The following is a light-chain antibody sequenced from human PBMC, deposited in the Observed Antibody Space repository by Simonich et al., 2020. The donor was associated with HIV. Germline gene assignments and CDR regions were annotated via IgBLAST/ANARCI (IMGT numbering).Light chain of an antibody. J-gene: IGLJ2*01. Sequence: SYELTQPPSVSVSPGQTARITCSGDALPKKYAYWYQQKSGQAPWMVNFDDTKRPSGIHERFSGSSSGTMATLTISGAQVEDEADYYCYSKDNSGNHRVFGGGTKLTVL. CDR1: ALPKKY. V-gene: IGLV3-10*01. CDR2: DDT. CDR3: YSKDNSGNHRV.